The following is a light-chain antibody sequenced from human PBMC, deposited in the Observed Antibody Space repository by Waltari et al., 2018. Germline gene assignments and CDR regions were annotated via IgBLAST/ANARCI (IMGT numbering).Light chain of an antibody. CDR3: SSYTRSGGRS. J-gene: IGLJ6*01. V-gene: IGLV2-14*03. CDR2: GVK. CDR1: SSDVGGYVH. Sequence: QSVLTQPVSLSGPLRQSITISCTGTSSDVGGYVHAPWYHPHPNTAPRLIIDGVKHRPSGISSRFSASKSGNTASLTISGLQSDDDSHYYCSSYTRSGGRSFGSGTKVTVL.